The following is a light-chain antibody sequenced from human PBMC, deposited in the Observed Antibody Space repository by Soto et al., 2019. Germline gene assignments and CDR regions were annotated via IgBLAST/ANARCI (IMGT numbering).Light chain of an antibody. J-gene: IGLJ1*01. Sequence: QSVLTQPASVSGSPGQLVTISCTGTSSDVGSYKLVSWYQQYPGRAPKLIIFEVSKRSSGISNRFSGSKSANTASLTISGLQADDDAYYYCCSYSGRSTVFGTGTKVTVL. V-gene: IGLV2-23*02. CDR2: EVS. CDR3: CSYSGRSTV. CDR1: SSDVGSYKL.